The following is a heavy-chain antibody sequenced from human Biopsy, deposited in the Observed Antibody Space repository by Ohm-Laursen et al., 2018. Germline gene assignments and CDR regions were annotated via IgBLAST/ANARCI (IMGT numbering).Heavy chain of an antibody. CDR3: ARFIVPSLHCSNGVCPIRWFDP. Sequence: GTLSLTCTVSGDSISSYYWSWIRQPPGKGLEWIGYISYSGSTSYNPSLKSRVTISGDMSKKQFSLKLSGVTAADTAVYYCARFIVPSLHCSNGVCPIRWFDPWGQGTLVTVFS. V-gene: IGHV4-59*12. J-gene: IGHJ5*02. CDR1: GDSISSYY. CDR2: ISYSGST. D-gene: IGHD2-2*01.